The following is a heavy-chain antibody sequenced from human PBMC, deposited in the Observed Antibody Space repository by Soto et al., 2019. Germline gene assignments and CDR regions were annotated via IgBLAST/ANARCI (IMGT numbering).Heavy chain of an antibody. CDR3: ARDGVSLKSPHYYYYGMDV. Sequence: QVQLQESGPGLVKPSETLSLTCTVSGGSISSYYWSWIRQPPGKGLEWIGYIYYSGSTNYNPSLRSRVTMSVDTSKTQFSLKLSSVTAADTAVYYCARDGVSLKSPHYYYYGMDVWGQGTTVTVSS. CDR1: GGSISSYY. D-gene: IGHD2-8*01. J-gene: IGHJ6*02. CDR2: IYYSGST. V-gene: IGHV4-59*01.